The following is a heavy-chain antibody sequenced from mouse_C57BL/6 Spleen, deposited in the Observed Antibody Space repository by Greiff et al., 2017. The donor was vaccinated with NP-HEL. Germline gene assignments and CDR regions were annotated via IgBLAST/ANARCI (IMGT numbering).Heavy chain of an antibody. Sequence: VQLQQSGAELVKPGASVKLSCKASGYTFTSYWMHWVKQRPGQGLEWIGMIHPNSGSTNYNEKFKSKATLTVDKSSSTAYMQLSSLTSEDSAVYYCARGNYDDDDWYFDVWGTGTTVTVSS. CDR2: IHPNSGST. CDR3: ARGNYDDDDWYFDV. V-gene: IGHV1-64*01. CDR1: GYTFTSYW. J-gene: IGHJ1*03. D-gene: IGHD2-4*01.